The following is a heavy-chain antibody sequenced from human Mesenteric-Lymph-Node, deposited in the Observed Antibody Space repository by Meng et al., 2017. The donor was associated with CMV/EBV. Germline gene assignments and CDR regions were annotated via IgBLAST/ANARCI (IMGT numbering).Heavy chain of an antibody. CDR3: AIDFRRFDY. V-gene: IGHV3-9*01. J-gene: IGHJ4*02. CDR1: GFTFDDYA. CDR2: ISWNSGSI. Sequence: SLKISCAASGFTFDDYAMHWVRQAPGKGLEWVSGISWNSGSIGYADSVKSRFTISRDNAKNSLYLQMNSLRAEDTAVYYCAIDFRRFDYWGQGTLVTVSS.